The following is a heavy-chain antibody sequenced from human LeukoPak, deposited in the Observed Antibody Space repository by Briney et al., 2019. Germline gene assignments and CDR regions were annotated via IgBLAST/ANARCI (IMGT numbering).Heavy chain of an antibody. CDR3: ARSNHYDLDY. J-gene: IGHJ4*02. CDR1: GYCFTSYW. Sequence: GESLKISCKGSGYCFTSYWIGWVRQMPGKGLEWVGIIYPIDSDIRYSPSFQGQVTISADKSISTAYLQWSSLKASDTAIYYCARSNHYDLDYWGQGTLVTVSS. V-gene: IGHV5-51*01. D-gene: IGHD5-12*01. CDR2: IYPIDSDI.